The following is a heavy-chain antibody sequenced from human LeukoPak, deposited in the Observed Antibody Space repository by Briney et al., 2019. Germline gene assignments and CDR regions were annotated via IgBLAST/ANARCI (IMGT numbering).Heavy chain of an antibody. V-gene: IGHV4-59*01. Sequence: KTSETLSLTCTVSGGSISSYYWSWIRQPPGKGLEWIGYIYYSGNTNYNPSLKSRVTISVDTSKNQFSLKLSSVTAADTAVYYCARTRSYYDSSGYINYFDYWGQGTLVTVSS. CDR3: ARTRSYYDSSGYINYFDY. J-gene: IGHJ4*02. CDR1: GGSISSYY. CDR2: IYYSGNT. D-gene: IGHD3-22*01.